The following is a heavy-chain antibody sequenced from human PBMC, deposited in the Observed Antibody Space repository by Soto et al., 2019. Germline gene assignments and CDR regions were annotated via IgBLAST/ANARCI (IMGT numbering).Heavy chain of an antibody. CDR2: IIPIFGTA. CDR3: AALGGNSEVRNFDY. Sequence: SVKVSCKASGGTFSSYAISWVRQAPGQGLEWMGGIIPIFGTANYAQKFQGRVTITADESTSTAYMELSSLRSEDTAVYYCAALGGNSEVRNFDYWGQGTLVTVSS. V-gene: IGHV1-69*13. CDR1: GGTFSSYA. J-gene: IGHJ4*02. D-gene: IGHD2-21*02.